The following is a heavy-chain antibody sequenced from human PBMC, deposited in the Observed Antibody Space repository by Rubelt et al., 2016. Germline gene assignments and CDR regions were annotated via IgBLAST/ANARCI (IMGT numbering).Heavy chain of an antibody. CDR3: ASRGRYYGSGSYPPRTGIVDY. Sequence: QVQLQQWGAGLLKPSETLSLTCAVYGGSFSGYYWSWIRQPPGKGLEWIGELNHSGSTNYNPSLKSRVTIVGGTFKNQFSLKLSSVTAADTAVYYCASRGRYYGSGSYPPRTGIVDYWGQGTLVTVSS. CDR2: LNHSGST. V-gene: IGHV4-34*01. CDR1: GGSFSGYY. J-gene: IGHJ4*02. D-gene: IGHD3-10*01.